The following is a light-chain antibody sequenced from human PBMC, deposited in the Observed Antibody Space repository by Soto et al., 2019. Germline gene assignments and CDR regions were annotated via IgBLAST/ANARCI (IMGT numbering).Light chain of an antibody. V-gene: IGLV1-51*01. CDR3: GTWDTSLSVVL. CDR1: SYNIANNY. J-gene: IGLJ2*01. CDR2: DNN. Sequence: QSVLTQPPSVSAAPGQKVTISCSGSSYNIANNYVSWYQQLPGTAPKVLIYDNNRRPSGIPDRFSGSKSGASATLDIIGLQTGDEADYYCGTWDTSLSVVLFGGGTKLTVL.